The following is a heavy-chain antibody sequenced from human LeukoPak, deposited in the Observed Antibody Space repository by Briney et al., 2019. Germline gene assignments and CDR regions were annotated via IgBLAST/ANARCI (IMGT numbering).Heavy chain of an antibody. CDR3: ASRNSASYWYFDI. CDR2: IFPADSST. D-gene: IGHD3-16*01. V-gene: IGHV5-51*01. J-gene: IGHJ2*01. CDR1: GYNFRGSW. Sequence: GESLKISCQGSGYNFRGSWVAWVRQTPGKGLEWMGIIFPADSSTRYSPSFQGQVTISADKSISTAYLHWSSLKASDSALYYCASRNSASYWYFDIWGRGTRVTVSS.